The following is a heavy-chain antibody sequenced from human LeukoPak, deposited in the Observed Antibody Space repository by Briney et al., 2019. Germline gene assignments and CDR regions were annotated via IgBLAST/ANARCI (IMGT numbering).Heavy chain of an antibody. Sequence: GGSLRLACTASGFTLRNYWMHWVRQVPGKRLVWVSRISGDGSVTNYADSVQGRFTISRDNAKNILYLQINSLRSEDTAVYYCARYSSSSGGASYYLDYWGHGTLVTVSS. CDR2: ISGDGSVT. J-gene: IGHJ4*01. D-gene: IGHD6-6*01. CDR1: GFTLRNYW. V-gene: IGHV3-74*01. CDR3: ARYSSSSGGASYYLDY.